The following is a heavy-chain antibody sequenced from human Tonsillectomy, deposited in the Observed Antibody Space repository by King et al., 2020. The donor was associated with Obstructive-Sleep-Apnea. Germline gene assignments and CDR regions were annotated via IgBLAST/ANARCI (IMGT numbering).Heavy chain of an antibody. J-gene: IGHJ4*02. CDR2: VSGSGDNT. CDR3: AKDICTNGVCTYDY. D-gene: IGHD2-8*01. V-gene: IGHV3-23*04. CDR1: GFTFNSYA. Sequence: VQLVESGGGLVQPGGSLRLSCAASGFTFNSYAMNWVRQAPGKGLEWVSGVSGSGDNTFYADSVKGLFTISRDNSKRTLYLQMNSLRAEDTAVYYCAKDICTNGVCTYDYWGQGTLVTVSS.